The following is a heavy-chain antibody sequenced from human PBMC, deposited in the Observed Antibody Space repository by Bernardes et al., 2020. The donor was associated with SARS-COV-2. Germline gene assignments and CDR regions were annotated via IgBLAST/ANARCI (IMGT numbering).Heavy chain of an antibody. CDR2: ISHDGSKK. CDR1: GFTLKTYA. Sequence: GGSLRLSCAASGFTLKTYAMHWIRQAPGRGLEWVAGISHDGSKKYYIDSVKGRFTMSRDNSKNTLYLEMNSLRANDTAVYYCAGLTTTYTSSWYWFDPWGQGTLVTVSS. CDR3: AGLTTTYTSSWYWFDP. V-gene: IGHV3-30*03. D-gene: IGHD1-26*01. J-gene: IGHJ5*02.